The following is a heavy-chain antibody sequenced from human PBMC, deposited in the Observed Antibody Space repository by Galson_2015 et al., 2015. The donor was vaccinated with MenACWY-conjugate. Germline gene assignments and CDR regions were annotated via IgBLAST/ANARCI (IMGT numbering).Heavy chain of an antibody. J-gene: IGHJ3*02. CDR1: GAPITNYY. D-gene: IGHD6-13*01. CDR3: ARFTAAADAFDT. V-gene: IGHV4-59*08. Sequence: ETLSLTCTVSGAPITNYYWHWIRQPPGKGLEWIGYIYYTGSTNYNPSLTSRVTISIDKSKNQFSLSLTSVTAADTAVYYCARFTAAADAFDTWGQGTVAAISS. CDR2: IYYTGST.